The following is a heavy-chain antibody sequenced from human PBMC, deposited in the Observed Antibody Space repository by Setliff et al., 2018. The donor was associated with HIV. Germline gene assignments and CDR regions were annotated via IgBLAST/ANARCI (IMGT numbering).Heavy chain of an antibody. J-gene: IGHJ5*02. Sequence: SETLSLTCTVSGGSISSYYWSWIRQPPGKGLEWIGYIYYSGSTNYNPSLKSRVTITVDTSKNQFSLKLSAVTAADTAVYYCAKRTFGSGRLDPWGQGTLVTVSS. CDR3: AKRTFGSGRLDP. V-gene: IGHV4-59*08. D-gene: IGHD3-16*01. CDR1: GGSISSYY. CDR2: IYYSGST.